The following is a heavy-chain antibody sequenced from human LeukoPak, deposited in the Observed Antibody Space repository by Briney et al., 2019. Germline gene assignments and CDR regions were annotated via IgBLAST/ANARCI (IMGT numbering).Heavy chain of an antibody. Sequence: SETLSLTCAVYGGSFSGYYWSWIRQPPGKGLEWIGEINHSGSTNYNPSFKRRVTISVDTSQTQFSLTLSSVTAADTAVYYCARYIVVVPAAMASYYYYYGMDVWGQGTTVTVSS. CDR1: GGSFSGYY. V-gene: IGHV4-34*01. CDR2: INHSGST. CDR3: ARYIVVVPAAMASYYYYYGMDV. D-gene: IGHD2-2*01. J-gene: IGHJ6*02.